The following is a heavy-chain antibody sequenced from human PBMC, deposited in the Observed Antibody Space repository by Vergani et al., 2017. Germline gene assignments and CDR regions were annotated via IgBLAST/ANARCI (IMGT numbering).Heavy chain of an antibody. CDR2: IYYSGST. CDR1: GGSISSYY. CDR3: ARAARGSGRWADHDAFDI. V-gene: IGHV4-59*01. D-gene: IGHD3-10*01. J-gene: IGHJ3*02. Sequence: QVQLQESGPGLVKPSETLSLTCTVSGGSISSYYWSWIRQPPGKGLEWIGYIYYSGSTNYNPSLKSRVTISVDTSKNQFSLKLSSVTAADTAVYYCARAARGSGRWADHDAFDIWGQGTMVTVSS.